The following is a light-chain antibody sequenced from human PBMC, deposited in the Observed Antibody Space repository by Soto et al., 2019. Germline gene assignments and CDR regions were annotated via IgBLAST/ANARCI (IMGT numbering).Light chain of an antibody. CDR3: QHYNSYPLT. CDR1: QTINNW. J-gene: IGKJ1*01. CDR2: HAS. Sequence: GDRVTITCRASQTINNWLAWYQQKPGKAPNLLIYHASNLETGVPSRFSGSAFGTEFTLTISSLQPDDFATYYCQHYNSYPLTFAQGTKVEIK. V-gene: IGKV1-5*01.